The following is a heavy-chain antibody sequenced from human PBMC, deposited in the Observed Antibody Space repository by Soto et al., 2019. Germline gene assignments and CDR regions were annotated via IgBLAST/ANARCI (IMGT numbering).Heavy chain of an antibody. CDR1: GYTFTIYP. CDR3: ATAGWFGDFYYFDY. D-gene: IGHD3-10*01. V-gene: IGHV1-3*01. J-gene: IGHJ4*02. CDR2: INAGNGNT. Sequence: GASVKVSCKASGYTFTIYPIHWVRQAPGKRLEWMGWINAGNGNTKYAQKFQGRVTMTKDTSTDTAYMELSSLRSEDTAVYYCATAGWFGDFYYFDYWGQGTLVTVSS.